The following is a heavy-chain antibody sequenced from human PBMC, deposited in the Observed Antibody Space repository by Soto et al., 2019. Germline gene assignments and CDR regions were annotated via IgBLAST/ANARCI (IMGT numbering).Heavy chain of an antibody. J-gene: IGHJ1*01. D-gene: IGHD6-19*01. CDR1: GYTFTSYY. Sequence: QVQLVQSGAEVKKPGASVKVSCKASGYTFTSYYMHWVRQAPGQGLEWMGIINPSGGSTSYAQKFQGRVTMTRDTSTSTVYMELSSLRSEDTAVYYCARGSVVHSSGFPAEYFQHWGQGTLVTVSS. CDR2: INPSGGST. V-gene: IGHV1-46*03. CDR3: ARGSVVHSSGFPAEYFQH.